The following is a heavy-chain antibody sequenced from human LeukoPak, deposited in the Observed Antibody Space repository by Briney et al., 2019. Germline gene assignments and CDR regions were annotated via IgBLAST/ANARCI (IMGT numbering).Heavy chain of an antibody. CDR2: MYSGGAT. CDR3: ARGVSSGSNGDPFDF. J-gene: IGHJ4*02. Sequence: PGGSLRLSCAASGFIVSSNYMSWVRQAPGKGLEWVSVMYSGGATHYGNSVQGRFTISRDNSKNTLYLQMNNLRAEDTAVYYCARGVSSGSNGDPFDFWGQGTPVIVSS. D-gene: IGHD3-22*01. V-gene: IGHV3-53*01. CDR1: GFIVSSNY.